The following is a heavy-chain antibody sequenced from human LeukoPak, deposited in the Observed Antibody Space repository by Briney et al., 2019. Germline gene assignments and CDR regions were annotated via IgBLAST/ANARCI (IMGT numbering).Heavy chain of an antibody. D-gene: IGHD4-17*01. V-gene: IGHV3-48*02. CDR1: GFTFSSYS. Sequence: GGSLRLSCAASGFTFSSYSMNWVRQAPGKGLEWVSNISSSSSTIYYADSVKGRFTISRDNAKNSLYLQMNSLRDEDTAVYYCARDGPPETTVTSPGDYWGQGTLVTVSS. CDR2: ISSSSSTI. J-gene: IGHJ4*02. CDR3: ARDGPPETTVTSPGDY.